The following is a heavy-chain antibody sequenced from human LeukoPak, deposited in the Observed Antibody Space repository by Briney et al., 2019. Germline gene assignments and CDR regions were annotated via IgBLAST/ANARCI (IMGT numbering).Heavy chain of an antibody. J-gene: IGHJ4*02. CDR1: GFTFSGYW. D-gene: IGHD3-10*01. V-gene: IGHV3-74*01. Sequence: GGSLRLSCAASGFTFSGYWIHWVRQVPGKGLVWVSRINSDGSSTSYADSVKGRFTISRDNAKNTLYLQMNSLRAEDTAVYYCAKEPNAYSSDSYFDYWGQGTLVTVSS. CDR2: INSDGSST. CDR3: AKEPNAYSSDSYFDY.